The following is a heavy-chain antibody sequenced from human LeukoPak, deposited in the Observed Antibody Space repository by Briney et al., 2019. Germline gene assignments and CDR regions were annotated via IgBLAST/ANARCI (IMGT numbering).Heavy chain of an antibody. Sequence: GGSLRLSCAASGFTFDDYGMSWVRQAPGKGLEGVSGINWNGGSTGYADSVKGRFTISRDNAKNSLYLQMNSLRAEDTALYYCARDPRTYCSGGSCRPWFDPWGQGTLVTVSS. CDR2: INWNGGST. J-gene: IGHJ5*02. D-gene: IGHD2-15*01. CDR3: ARDPRTYCSGGSCRPWFDP. CDR1: GFTFDDYG. V-gene: IGHV3-20*04.